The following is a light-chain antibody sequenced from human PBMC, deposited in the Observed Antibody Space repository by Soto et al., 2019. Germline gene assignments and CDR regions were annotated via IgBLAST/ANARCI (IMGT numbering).Light chain of an antibody. Sequence: QSALTQPASVSGSPGQSITISCTGTNSDVGGYNFVSWYQQHQGKAPKLMIYDVSNRPSGVSNRFSGSKSGNTASLNISGLQAEDEADYYCSSYTSSSIPYVFGIGTKLTVL. CDR3: SSYTSSSIPYV. V-gene: IGLV2-14*01. CDR1: NSDVGGYNF. CDR2: DVS. J-gene: IGLJ1*01.